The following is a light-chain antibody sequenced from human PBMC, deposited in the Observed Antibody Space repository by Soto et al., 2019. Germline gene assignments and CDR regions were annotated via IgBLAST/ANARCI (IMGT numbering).Light chain of an antibody. V-gene: IGLV2-14*01. Sequence: QSALTQPASVSGSPGQSITISCTGTSSDVGDYNYVSWYQQHPGKAPKLMIYEVTNRASGVSNRFSGSKSGNTASLTISGLQAEDEADYYCYSYTSSRTLVFGTGTKLTVL. CDR3: YSYTSSRTLV. J-gene: IGLJ1*01. CDR1: SSDVGDYNY. CDR2: EVT.